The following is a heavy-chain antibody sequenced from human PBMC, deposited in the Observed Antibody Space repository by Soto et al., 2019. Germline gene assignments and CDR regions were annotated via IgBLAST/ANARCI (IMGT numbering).Heavy chain of an antibody. Sequence: QVQLVQSGAEVKKPGSSVKVSCKASGGTFSSYAISWVRQAPGQGLEWMGGIIPIFGTANYAQKFQGRVTITADKSTSTAYMELSSLRSEDTAVYYCARDPYDFWSGYQYYYGMDGWGQGTTVTVSS. CDR1: GGTFSSYA. CDR3: ARDPYDFWSGYQYYYGMDG. D-gene: IGHD3-3*01. CDR2: IIPIFGTA. V-gene: IGHV1-69*06. J-gene: IGHJ6*02.